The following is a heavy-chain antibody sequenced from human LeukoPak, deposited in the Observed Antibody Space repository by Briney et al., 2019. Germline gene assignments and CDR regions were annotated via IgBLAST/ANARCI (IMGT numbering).Heavy chain of an antibody. D-gene: IGHD3-22*01. J-gene: IGHJ4*02. Sequence: GGSLRLSCAASGFTFDNFAMNWVRQAPGKGLEWVSGISDSGGSTHYADSVKGRFTSSRDNSKNTLYLQMNSLRAEDTAVYYCAKARAIVVVIPYLDYWGQGTLVTVSS. V-gene: IGHV3-23*01. CDR2: ISDSGGST. CDR3: AKARAIVVVIPYLDY. CDR1: GFTFDNFA.